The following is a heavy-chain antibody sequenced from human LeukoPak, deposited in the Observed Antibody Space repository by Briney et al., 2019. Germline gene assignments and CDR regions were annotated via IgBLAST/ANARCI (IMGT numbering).Heavy chain of an antibody. Sequence: WGSLTLSCAASGFTFSSYGMHWVRQAPRTGLERVAVISYDGSNKYYADSVKGRFTISRDNSKNALYLQMNSLRAEDTAVYYCAKESTIFGVVIENLYYMDVWGKGTTVTVSS. D-gene: IGHD3-3*01. CDR2: ISYDGSNK. V-gene: IGHV3-30*18. CDR3: AKESTIFGVVIENLYYMDV. CDR1: GFTFSSYG. J-gene: IGHJ6*03.